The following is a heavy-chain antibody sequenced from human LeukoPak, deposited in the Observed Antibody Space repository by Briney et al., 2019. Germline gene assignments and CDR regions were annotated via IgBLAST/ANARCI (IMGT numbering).Heavy chain of an antibody. D-gene: IGHD3-9*01. CDR2: IWYDGSNK. V-gene: IGHV3-33*08. Sequence: PGGSLRLSCAASGFTFSSYGMHWVRQAPGKGLEWVAVIWYDGSNKYYADSVKGRFTISRDNSKSTLYLQMNSLRAEDTAVYYCARGDYDILTGYYQPHYYYYYGMDVWGQGTTVTVSS. CDR3: ARGDYDILTGYYQPHYYYYYGMDV. CDR1: GFTFSSYG. J-gene: IGHJ6*02.